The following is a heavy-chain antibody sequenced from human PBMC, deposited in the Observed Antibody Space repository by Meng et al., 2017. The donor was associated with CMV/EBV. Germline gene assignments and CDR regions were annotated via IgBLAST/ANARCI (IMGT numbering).Heavy chain of an antibody. CDR2: INHSGST. CDR3: ARAGIQLWRHFNY. D-gene: IGHD5-18*01. J-gene: IGHJ4*02. Sequence: GSLRLSCAVYGGSFSGYYWSWIRQPPGKGLEWIGEINHSGSTNYNPSPKSRVTISVDTSKNQFSLKLSSVTAADTAVYYCARAGIQLWRHFNYWGQGTLVTVSS. V-gene: IGHV4-34*01. CDR1: GGSFSGYY.